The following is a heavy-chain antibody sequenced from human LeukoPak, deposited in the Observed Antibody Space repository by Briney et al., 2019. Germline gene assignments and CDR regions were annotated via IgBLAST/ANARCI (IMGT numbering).Heavy chain of an antibody. CDR3: ARLYYYDSSGYYYFDY. J-gene: IGHJ4*02. Sequence: GASVKVSCKASGGTFSSYAISWARQAPGQGLEWMGGIIPIFGTANYAQKFQGRVTITADESTSTAYMELSSLRSEDTAVYYCARLYYYDSSGYYYFDYWGQGTLVTVSS. V-gene: IGHV1-69*13. D-gene: IGHD3-22*01. CDR1: GGTFSSYA. CDR2: IIPIFGTA.